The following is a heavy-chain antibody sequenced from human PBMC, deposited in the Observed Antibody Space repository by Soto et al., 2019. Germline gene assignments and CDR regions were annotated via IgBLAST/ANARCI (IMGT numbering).Heavy chain of an antibody. CDR1: GFTFSRYW. J-gene: IGHJ5*02. CDR2: IKQDGSEK. Sequence: GGARRLSLAASGFTFSRYWVSLGRQAPGKGLEWVANIKQDGSEKYYVDSVKGRFTISRDNAKNSLYLQMNSLRAEDTAVYYCARDEPILVVPAANNWFDPWGQGTLVTVSS. D-gene: IGHD2-2*01. V-gene: IGHV3-7*03. CDR3: ARDEPILVVPAANNWFDP.